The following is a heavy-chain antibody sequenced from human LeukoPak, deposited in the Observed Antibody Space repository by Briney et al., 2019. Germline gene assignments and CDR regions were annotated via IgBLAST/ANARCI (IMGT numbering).Heavy chain of an antibody. V-gene: IGHV3-23*01. Sequence: GGSLRLSCTASGFTFSSYTMTWVRQAPGKGLEWVSVISGSGGSTYYADSVKGRFTISRDNSKNTLYLQMNSLRAEDTAVYYCASRGAAAGTFDYWGQGTLVTVSS. D-gene: IGHD6-13*01. J-gene: IGHJ4*02. CDR1: GFTFSSYT. CDR3: ASRGAAAGTFDY. CDR2: ISGSGGST.